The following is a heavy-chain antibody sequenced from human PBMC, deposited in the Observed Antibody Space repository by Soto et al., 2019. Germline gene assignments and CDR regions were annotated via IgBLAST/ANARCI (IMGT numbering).Heavy chain of an antibody. CDR1: GGSLTGYY. V-gene: IGHV4-34*01. J-gene: IGHJ4*02. CDR3: ARGQEGIVATH. Sequence: QVHLQQWGAGLLKPSETLSLTCAVNGGSLTGYYWSWIRQPPGKGLEWIGEIKDGGVTNYSPSLTGRLTTSADTSKNQFSLKLTSVTAADTAVYYCARGQEGIVATHWDQGTLVTVSS. D-gene: IGHD5-12*01. CDR2: IKDGGVT.